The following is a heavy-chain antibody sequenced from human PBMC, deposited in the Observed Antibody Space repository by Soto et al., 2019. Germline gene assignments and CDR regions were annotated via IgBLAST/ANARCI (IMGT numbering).Heavy chain of an antibody. CDR1: GGSISSADYY. V-gene: IGHV4-30-4*01. CDR2: FHSSGAT. Sequence: QVQLQESGPGLVKPSQTLSLTCTVSGGSISSADYYLSWIRQPPGKGLEWIGYFHSSGATYKDPSLKSRVTISVDTSKNQISLKLDSVTAADTAVYYCASIWFGDFDYWGHGTLVTVSS. J-gene: IGHJ4*01. CDR3: ASIWFGDFDY. D-gene: IGHD3-10*01.